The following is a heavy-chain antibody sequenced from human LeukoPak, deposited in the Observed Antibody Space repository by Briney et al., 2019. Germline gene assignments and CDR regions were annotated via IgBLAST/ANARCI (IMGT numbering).Heavy chain of an antibody. CDR2: ISWDGGST. Sequence: GGSLRLSCAASGFTFDDYAMHWVRQAPGKGLEWVSLISWDGGSTYYADSVKGRFTISRDNSKNTLYLQMNSLRAEDTAVYYCARDQWGSGSYCDYWGQGTLVTVSS. D-gene: IGHD3-10*01. J-gene: IGHJ4*02. CDR1: GFTFDDYA. V-gene: IGHV3-43D*03. CDR3: ARDQWGSGSYCDY.